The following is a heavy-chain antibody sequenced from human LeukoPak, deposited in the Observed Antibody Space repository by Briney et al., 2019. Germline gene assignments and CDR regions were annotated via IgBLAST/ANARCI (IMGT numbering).Heavy chain of an antibody. CDR2: IRYDGTDK. Sequence: GGSLRLSCAASGFTFSSFGMHWVRQAPGKGLEWVAFIRYDGTDKYYADSVKGRFTISRDNSKNTLYLQMNSLRAEDTAVYYCAKYGFFGVVKKGFDYWGQGTLVTVSS. CDR3: AKYGFFGVVKKGFDY. CDR1: GFTFSSFG. D-gene: IGHD3-3*01. J-gene: IGHJ4*02. V-gene: IGHV3-30*02.